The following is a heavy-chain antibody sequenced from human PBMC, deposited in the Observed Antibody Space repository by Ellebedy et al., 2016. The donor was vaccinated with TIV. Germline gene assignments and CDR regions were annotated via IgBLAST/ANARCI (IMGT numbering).Heavy chain of an antibody. V-gene: IGHV3-21*01. D-gene: IGHD3-22*01. Sequence: GGSLRLSXAASGFTFSSYSMNWVRQAPGKGLEWVSSISSSSSYIYYADSVKGRFTISRDNAKNSLYLQMNSLRAEDTAVYYCARDKAYYYDSSGYYSTWAFDIWGQGTMVTVSS. CDR1: GFTFSSYS. J-gene: IGHJ3*02. CDR2: ISSSSSYI. CDR3: ARDKAYYYDSSGYYSTWAFDI.